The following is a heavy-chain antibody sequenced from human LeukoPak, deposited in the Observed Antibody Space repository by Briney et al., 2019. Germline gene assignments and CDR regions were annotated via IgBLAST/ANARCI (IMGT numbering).Heavy chain of an antibody. V-gene: IGHV4-59*08. Sequence: SETLSLTCTVSGGSISSYYWSWVRQPPGKGLEWIGYIYYSGSTNYNPSLKSRVTISVDTSKNQFSLKLSSVTAADTAVYYCARHGKDSSGWYGSDYWGQGTLVTFSS. CDR1: GGSISSYY. J-gene: IGHJ4*02. CDR2: IYYSGST. D-gene: IGHD6-19*01. CDR3: ARHGKDSSGWYGSDY.